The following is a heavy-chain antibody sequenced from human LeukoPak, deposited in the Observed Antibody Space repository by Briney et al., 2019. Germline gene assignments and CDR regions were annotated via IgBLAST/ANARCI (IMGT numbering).Heavy chain of an antibody. V-gene: IGHV2-5*01. CDR3: AHSLESRITIFGVVRPYYFDY. Sequence: SGPTLVNPTQTLTLPCTFSGFSLGTRGGGVGWIRQPPGKALEWLPLIYWNDDKRYSPSLKSRLTITKDTTKNQVVHTTTNMDPVDTATYFCAHSLESRITIFGVVRPYYFDYWGQGTLVTVSS. J-gene: IGHJ4*02. CDR1: GFSLGTRGGG. CDR2: IYWNDDK. D-gene: IGHD3-3*01.